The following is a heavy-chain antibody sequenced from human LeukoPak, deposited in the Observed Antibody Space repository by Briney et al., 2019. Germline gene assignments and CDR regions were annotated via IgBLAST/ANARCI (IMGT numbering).Heavy chain of an antibody. J-gene: IGHJ6*02. CDR3: AKVPYSDYGSGRPPFMDV. V-gene: IGHV3-23*01. CDR2: IDYRGAYT. D-gene: IGHD3-10*01. Sequence: AGSLRLSCAASGFIFSNYAMSWVRQAPGKGLEWVSPIDYRGAYTYDAVSVNGRFTISRDNSKNTVYMQMNRLRAEDTAIYYGAKVPYSDYGSGRPPFMDVWGQGTTVAVS. CDR1: GFIFSNYA.